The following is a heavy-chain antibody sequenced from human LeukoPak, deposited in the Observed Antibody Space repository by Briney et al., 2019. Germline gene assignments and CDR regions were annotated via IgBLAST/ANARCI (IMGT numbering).Heavy chain of an antibody. CDR3: ARNSDYYDYSPQSV. J-gene: IGHJ4*02. Sequence: GGSLRLSCAASGFTFSTYAMHWVRQAPGKGLEWVAVISYDGSSKYYADSVKGRFLISRDNSKNMLFLQMNSLIIEDTAVYYCARNSDYYDYSPQSVWGQGTLVIVS. CDR2: ISYDGSSK. V-gene: IGHV3-30*04. D-gene: IGHD3-22*01. CDR1: GFTFSTYA.